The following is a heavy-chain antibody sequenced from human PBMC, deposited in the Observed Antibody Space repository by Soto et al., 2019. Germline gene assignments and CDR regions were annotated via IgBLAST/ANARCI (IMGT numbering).Heavy chain of an antibody. CDR2: IYYSGST. V-gene: IGHV4-39*01. Sequence: SETLSLTCTVSGCSISSSSYYWGWIRQPPGKGLEWIGSIYYSGSTYYNPSLKSRVTISVDTSKNQFSLKLSSVTAADTAVYYCARRVGSGSYYRLLSYYYYGMDVWGQGTTVTVSS. CDR3: ARRVGSGSYYRLLSYYYYGMDV. J-gene: IGHJ6*02. CDR1: GCSISSSSYY. D-gene: IGHD3-10*01.